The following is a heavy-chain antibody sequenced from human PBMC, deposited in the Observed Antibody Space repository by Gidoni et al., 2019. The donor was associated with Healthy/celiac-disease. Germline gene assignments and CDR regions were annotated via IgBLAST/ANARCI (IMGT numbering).Heavy chain of an antibody. CDR3: ARDHHKMYYFDY. J-gene: IGHJ4*02. CDR2: IYYSGST. Sequence: QLQLQESGPGLVKPSETLSLTRTVSGRSISSSSYYWGWIRQPPGKGLEWIGSIYYSGSTYYNPSLKSRVTISVDTSKNQFSLKLSSVTAADTAVYYCARDHHKMYYFDYWGQGTLVTVSS. V-gene: IGHV4-39*07. CDR1: GRSISSSSYY.